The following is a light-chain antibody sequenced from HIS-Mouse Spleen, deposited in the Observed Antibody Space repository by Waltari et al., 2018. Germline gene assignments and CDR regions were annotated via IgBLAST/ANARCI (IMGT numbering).Light chain of an antibody. V-gene: IGLV2-14*03. CDR3: SSYTSSSTWV. Sequence: QSALTQPASVSGSPGQSITISCTGTSSDVVGCNYVSWYQQHPGKAPKLMIYDVSNRPSGVSNRFSGSKSGNTASLTISGLQAEDEADYYCSSYTSSSTWVFGGGTKLTVL. CDR1: SSDVVGCNY. J-gene: IGLJ3*02. CDR2: DVS.